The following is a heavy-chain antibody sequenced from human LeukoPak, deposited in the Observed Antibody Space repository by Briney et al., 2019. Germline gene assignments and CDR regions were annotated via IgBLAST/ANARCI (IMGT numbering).Heavy chain of an antibody. CDR1: GFTFRSYE. CDR3: ARAHYYDSSGLDY. V-gene: IGHV3-48*03. CDR2: ISSSGSTI. J-gene: IGHJ4*02. D-gene: IGHD3-22*01. Sequence: PGGSLRLSCAASGFTFRSYETNWVRQAPGKGLEWVSYISSSGSTIYYADSVKDRFTISRDNAKNSLYLQMNSLRAEDTAVYYCARAHYYDSSGLDYWGQGTLVTVSS.